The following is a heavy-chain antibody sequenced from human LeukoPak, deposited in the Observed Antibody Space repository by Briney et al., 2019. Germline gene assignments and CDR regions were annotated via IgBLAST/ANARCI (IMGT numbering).Heavy chain of an antibody. D-gene: IGHD3-10*01. J-gene: IGHJ2*01. CDR3: ARDPGNWYFDL. V-gene: IGHV3-21*01. CDR2: ISSSSSYI. Sequence: GGSLRLSCAASGFTFSSYSMNWVRQAPGKGLEWVSYISSSSSYIYHADSVKGRFTISRDNAKNSLYLQMNSLRAEDTAVYYCARDPGNWYFDLWGRGTLDTVSS. CDR1: GFTFSSYS.